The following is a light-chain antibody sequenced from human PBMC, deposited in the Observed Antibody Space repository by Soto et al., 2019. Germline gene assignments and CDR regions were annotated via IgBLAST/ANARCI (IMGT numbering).Light chain of an antibody. V-gene: IGKV3-11*01. CDR3: QQRSNWPWT. Sequence: EIVMTQSPGTLSLSPGERATLPCRASQSVTTYLAWYQHKPGQAPSLLIYDASHRATGISARFSGSGSGTDFTLTISSLEPEDFAVYYCQQRSNWPWTFGQGTKV. CDR1: QSVTTY. CDR2: DAS. J-gene: IGKJ1*01.